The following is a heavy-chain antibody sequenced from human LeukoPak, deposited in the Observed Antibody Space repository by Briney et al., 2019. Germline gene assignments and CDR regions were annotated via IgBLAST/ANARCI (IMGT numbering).Heavy chain of an antibody. D-gene: IGHD2-8*01. CDR2: ITGSGGST. J-gene: IGHJ4*02. CDR3: AKAENGLDY. Sequence: PGGSLGLSCAASGFTFSGSVMSWVRQAPGKGLEWVSSITGSGGSTYYADSVKGRFSISRDNSKNTLYLQMNSLRAEDTAVYYCAKAENGLDYWGQGTLVTVSS. CDR1: GFTFSGSV. V-gene: IGHV3-23*01.